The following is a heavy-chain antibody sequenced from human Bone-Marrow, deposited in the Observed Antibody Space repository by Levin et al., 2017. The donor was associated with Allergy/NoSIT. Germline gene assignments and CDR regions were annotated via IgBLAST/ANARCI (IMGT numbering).Heavy chain of an antibody. J-gene: IGHJ6*02. CDR1: GGSISSSSYY. CDR2: IYYSGST. CDR3: AREVAYEGRSDYSGMDG. Sequence: SETLSLTCTVSGGSISSSSYYWGWIRQPPGKGLEWIGTIYYSGSTSYNPSLTSRVTISIDMSQNQFSLKLSSVTAADTAVDYCAREVAYEGRSDYSGMDGWGQGTTVTVSS. V-gene: IGHV4-39*07. D-gene: IGHD2-15*01.